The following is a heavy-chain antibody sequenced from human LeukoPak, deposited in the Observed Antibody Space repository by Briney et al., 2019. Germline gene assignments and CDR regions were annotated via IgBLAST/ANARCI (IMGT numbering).Heavy chain of an antibody. CDR1: GFTLSTYG. V-gene: IGHV3-30*02. CDR3: AKDLSRGNYPIAFDI. CDR2: IRFDGNSK. D-gene: IGHD3-22*01. Sequence: SGGSLRLSCAPSGFTLSTYGMHWVRQAPGKGLEWVALIRFDGNSKFYGDSVKGRFSVSRDTSKNTLYLQMNSLRTEDTAVYYCAKDLSRGNYPIAFDIWGQGTMVTASS. J-gene: IGHJ3*02.